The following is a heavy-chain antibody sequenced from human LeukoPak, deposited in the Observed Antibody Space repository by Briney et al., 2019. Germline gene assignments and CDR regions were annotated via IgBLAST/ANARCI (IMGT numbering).Heavy chain of an antibody. V-gene: IGHV4-59*12. CDR2: IYYSGST. Sequence: SETLSLTCTVSGASISDYYWSWIRQPPGKGPEWIGYIYYSGSTNYNPSLKSRVTISADTSKNQFSLRLTSMTAADTAVYSCARLLDPLGYCAGGSCYLDYWGLGTLVTVSS. J-gene: IGHJ4*02. CDR3: ARLLDPLGYCAGGSCYLDY. CDR1: GASISDYY. D-gene: IGHD2-15*01.